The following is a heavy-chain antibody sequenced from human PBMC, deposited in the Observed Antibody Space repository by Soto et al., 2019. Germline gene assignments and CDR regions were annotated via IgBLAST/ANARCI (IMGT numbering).Heavy chain of an antibody. Sequence: GGSLRLSCAASGFTFSSYAMHWVRQAPGKGLVWVSRINGDGSSTNYADSVKGRFTISRDNAKNTLYLQMNSLRAEDTAVYYCARGRQYGYYVDYWGQGTLVTVSS. V-gene: IGHV3-74*01. CDR2: INGDGSST. CDR1: GFTFSSYA. J-gene: IGHJ4*02. D-gene: IGHD3-10*01. CDR3: ARGRQYGYYVDY.